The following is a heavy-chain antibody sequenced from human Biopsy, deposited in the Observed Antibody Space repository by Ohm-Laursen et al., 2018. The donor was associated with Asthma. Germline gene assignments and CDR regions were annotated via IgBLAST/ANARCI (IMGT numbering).Heavy chain of an antibody. CDR2: ISKDASTQ. Sequence: SLRLSCAAAGFSFSNFAIHWVRQAPGKGLEWVGVISKDASTQDYADSVKGRFTMARDNSKNTPDLQMNSLREEDTAVYYCVRDGTDDAFDIWGQGTVVSVSS. D-gene: IGHD1-1*01. CDR3: VRDGTDDAFDI. J-gene: IGHJ3*02. V-gene: IGHV3-30*01. CDR1: GFSFSNFA.